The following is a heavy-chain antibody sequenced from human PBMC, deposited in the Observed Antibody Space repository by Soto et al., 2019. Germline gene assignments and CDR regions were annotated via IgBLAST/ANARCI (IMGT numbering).Heavy chain of an antibody. Sequence: SETPSLTCAVYGGSFSGYYWSWIRQPPGKGLEWIGEINHSGSTNYNPSLKSRVTISVDTSKNQFSLKLSSVTAADTAVYYCARGRGSRTLKDVLRYFDWLLVYFDYWGQGTLVT. J-gene: IGHJ4*02. V-gene: IGHV4-34*01. CDR2: INHSGST. CDR3: ARGRGSRTLKDVLRYFDWLLVYFDY. D-gene: IGHD3-9*01. CDR1: GGSFSGYY.